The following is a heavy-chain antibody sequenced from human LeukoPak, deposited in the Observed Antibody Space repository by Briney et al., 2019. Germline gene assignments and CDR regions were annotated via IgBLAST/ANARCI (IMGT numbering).Heavy chain of an antibody. D-gene: IGHD3-3*01. Sequence: GGSLRLSCAASGFTFSSYSMNWARQAPGKGLEWVSYISSSSSTIYYADSVKGRFTISRDNAKNSLYLQMNSLRAEDTAVYYCARELIADDFDYWGQGTQVTVSS. V-gene: IGHV3-48*01. CDR2: ISSSSSTI. J-gene: IGHJ4*02. CDR3: ARELIADDFDY. CDR1: GFTFSSYS.